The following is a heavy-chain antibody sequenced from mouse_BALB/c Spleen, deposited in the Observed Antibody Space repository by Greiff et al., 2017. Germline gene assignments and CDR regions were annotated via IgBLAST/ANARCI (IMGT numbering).Heavy chain of an antibody. Sequence: EVNVVESGGGLVQPGGSRKLSCAASGFTFSSFGMHWVRQAPEKGLEWVAYISSGSSTIYYADTVKGRFTISRDNPKNTLFLQMTSLRSEDTAMYYCARSGGYAFAYWGQGTLVTVSA. V-gene: IGHV5-17*02. D-gene: IGHD2-2*01. CDR3: ARSGGYAFAY. J-gene: IGHJ3*01. CDR1: GFTFSSFG. CDR2: ISSGSSTI.